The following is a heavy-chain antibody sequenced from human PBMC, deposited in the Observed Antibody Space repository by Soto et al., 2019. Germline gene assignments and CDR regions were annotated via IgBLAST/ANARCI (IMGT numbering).Heavy chain of an antibody. J-gene: IGHJ6*02. V-gene: IGHV1-69*13. D-gene: IGHD1-7*01. CDR2: IIPIFGTA. CDR3: AREVGNWNYEAHGMDV. Sequence: ASVKVSCKASGGTFSSYAISWVRQAPGQGLEWMGGIIPIFGTANYAQKFQGRVTITADESTSTAYMELSSLRSEDTAVYYCAREVGNWNYEAHGMDVWGQGSTLTASS. CDR1: GGTFSSYA.